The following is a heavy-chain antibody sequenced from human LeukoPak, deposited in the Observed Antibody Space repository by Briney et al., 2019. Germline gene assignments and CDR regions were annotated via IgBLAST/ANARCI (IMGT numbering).Heavy chain of an antibody. CDR1: GYTLTELS. Sequence: ASVKVSCKVSGYTLTELSMHWVRQAPGQGLEWMGWINPNSGGTNYAQKFQGRVTMTRDTSISTAYMELSRLRSDDTAVYYCARDLVTGTTRTDAFDIWGQGTMVTVSS. J-gene: IGHJ3*02. V-gene: IGHV1-2*02. D-gene: IGHD1-7*01. CDR3: ARDLVTGTTRTDAFDI. CDR2: INPNSGGT.